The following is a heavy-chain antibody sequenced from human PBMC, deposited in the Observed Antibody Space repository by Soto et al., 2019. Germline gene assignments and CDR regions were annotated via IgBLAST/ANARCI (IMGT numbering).Heavy chain of an antibody. J-gene: IGHJ3*01. CDR1: GFMFSNYW. CDR2: IKGDGSRE. D-gene: IGHD1-1*01. V-gene: IGHV3-7*04. Sequence: EVPLVESGGGLVQPGGSLRLSCAASGFMFSNYWMFWVRQAPGKGLEWVANIKGDGSREQSVDSVKGRFTISRDNAKKSLYLQMNSLRVEDTAVYYCARDLSPTLERSYFDVLDVWGQGTMVTVSS. CDR3: ARDLSPTLERSYFDVLDV.